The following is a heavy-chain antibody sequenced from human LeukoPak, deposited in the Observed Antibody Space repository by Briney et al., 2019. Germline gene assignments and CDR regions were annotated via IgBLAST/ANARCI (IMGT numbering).Heavy chain of an antibody. CDR2: IRSKANSYAT. D-gene: IGHD2-15*01. Sequence: GGSLRLSCAASGFTFSGSAMHWVRQASGKGLEWGGRIRSKANSYATAYAASVKGRFTISRDDSKNTAYLQMNSLKTEDTAVYYCTRLACSGGSCRTDYWGQGTLVTVSS. CDR3: TRLACSGGSCRTDY. J-gene: IGHJ4*02. V-gene: IGHV3-73*01. CDR1: GFTFSGSA.